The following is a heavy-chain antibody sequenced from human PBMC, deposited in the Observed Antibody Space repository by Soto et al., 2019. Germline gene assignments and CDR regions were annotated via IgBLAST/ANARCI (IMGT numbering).Heavy chain of an antibody. CDR3: PSGRSRDY. CDR2: ISAHNGNT. Sequence: QVHLVQSGAEVKKPGASVKVSCKGSGYGFTTYGITWVRQAPGQGLEWMAWISAHNGNTNYAQKLQGRVTVTRSTSTMTAYTDLRTLISDDTAVFYCPSGRSRDYWGQGALVTVSS. J-gene: IGHJ4*02. V-gene: IGHV1-18*01. CDR1: GYGFTTYG.